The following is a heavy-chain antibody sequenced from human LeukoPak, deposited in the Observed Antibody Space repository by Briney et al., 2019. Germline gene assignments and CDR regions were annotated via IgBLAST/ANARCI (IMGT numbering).Heavy chain of an antibody. V-gene: IGHV4-31*03. CDR1: GGSISSGGYY. D-gene: IGHD3-10*01. Sequence: PSETLSLTCTVSGGSISSGGYYWSWIRQYPGKGLEWIGYISYGGSTYCNPSLKSRVTISVDTSKNQLSLKLSSVTAADTAVYYCARYYYYGSGSYYSHYFDYWGQGTLVTVSS. J-gene: IGHJ4*02. CDR3: ARYYYYGSGSYYSHYFDY. CDR2: ISYGGST.